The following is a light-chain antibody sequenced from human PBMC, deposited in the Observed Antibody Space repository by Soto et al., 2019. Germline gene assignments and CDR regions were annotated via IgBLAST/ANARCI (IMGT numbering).Light chain of an antibody. J-gene: IGKJ5*01. V-gene: IGKV3-15*01. CDR1: QSISSN. CDR2: DTS. CDR3: QQYNIWRSIS. Sequence: EIVLTQSPATLSLSPGERATLSCRASQSISSNLAWYQHKPGQAPRLLIFDTSTRAAGIPARFSGSGSGTDFTLTISSLQSEDFAVYYCQQYNIWRSISFGQGTRLEIK.